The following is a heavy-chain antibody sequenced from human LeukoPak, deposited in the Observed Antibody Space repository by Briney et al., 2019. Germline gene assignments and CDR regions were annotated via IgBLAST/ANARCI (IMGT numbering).Heavy chain of an antibody. CDR2: ISVSGDDT. J-gene: IGHJ4*02. CDR3: AKDGNLYCSSTSCYSDY. V-gene: IGHV3-23*01. D-gene: IGHD2-2*01. Sequence: GGSLRLSCAASGFTLRKYAMSWIRQAPGKGLEWVSAISVSGDDTYYADSVKGRFTISRDNSKNTLYLQMNSLRAEDTAVYYCAKDGNLYCSSTSCYSDYWGQGALVTVSS. CDR1: GFTLRKYA.